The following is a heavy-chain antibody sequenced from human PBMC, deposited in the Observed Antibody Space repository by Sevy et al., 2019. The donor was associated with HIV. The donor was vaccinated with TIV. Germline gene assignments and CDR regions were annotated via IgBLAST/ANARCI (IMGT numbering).Heavy chain of an antibody. D-gene: IGHD3-22*01. Sequence: GGSLRLSCAASGFTFGSYGMHWVRQAPGRGLEWVSFISYDKSERYYGDSVRGRFTISRDNFKNTLWLQMNSLGPEDTDVYYCARHNGGYFHFDYWGQGTLVTVSS. V-gene: IGHV3-30*03. CDR1: GFTFGSYG. J-gene: IGHJ4*02. CDR2: ISYDKSER. CDR3: ARHNGGYFHFDY.